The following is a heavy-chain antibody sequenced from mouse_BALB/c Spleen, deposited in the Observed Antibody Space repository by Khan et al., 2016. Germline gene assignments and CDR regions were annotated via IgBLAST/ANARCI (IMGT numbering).Heavy chain of an antibody. D-gene: IGHD1-1*02. CDR3: ARQDGSPHYAMDY. Sequence: VQLQESGAGLVKPGASVKLSCKASGYIFNEYIIHWVKQRSGLGLEWIGWFYPLSGSIKYDEKFKDKATLSADKSSSTVYMELSRLTSEDSAVYFCARQDGSPHYAMDYWGQGTSVTVSS. V-gene: IGHV1-62-2*01. CDR1: GYIFNEYI. J-gene: IGHJ4*01. CDR2: FYPLSGSI.